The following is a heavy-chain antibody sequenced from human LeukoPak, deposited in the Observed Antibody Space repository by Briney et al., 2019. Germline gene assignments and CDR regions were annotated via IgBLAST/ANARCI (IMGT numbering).Heavy chain of an antibody. CDR1: GFTFSSYA. CDR3: AKDVREWELCFDY. V-gene: IGHV3-23*01. J-gene: IGHJ4*02. CDR2: ISGSGGTA. Sequence: GGSLRLSCAASGFTFSSYAMSWVRQAPGRGLEWVSIISGSGGTAYYADSAKGRFTISRDSSKNTLYLQMNSLRAEDTAVYYCAKDVREWELCFDYWGQGTLVTVSS. D-gene: IGHD1-26*01.